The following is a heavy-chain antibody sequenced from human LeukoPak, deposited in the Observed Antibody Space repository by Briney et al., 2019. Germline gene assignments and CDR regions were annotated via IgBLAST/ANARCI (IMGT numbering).Heavy chain of an antibody. J-gene: IGHJ4*02. Sequence: GGSLRLSCAASGFTFSSYAMHWVRQAPGKGLEWVAVISYDGSNKYYADSVKGRFTISRDNSKNTLYLQMNSLRAEDTAVYYCARYRTNGLFDYWGQGTLVTVSS. D-gene: IGHD1-14*01. CDR1: GFTFSSYA. CDR2: ISYDGSNK. V-gene: IGHV3-30-3*01. CDR3: ARYRTNGLFDY.